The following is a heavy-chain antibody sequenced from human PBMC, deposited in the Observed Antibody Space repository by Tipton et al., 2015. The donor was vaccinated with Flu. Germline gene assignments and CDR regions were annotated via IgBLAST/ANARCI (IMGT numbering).Heavy chain of an antibody. CDR2: INSDGSST. J-gene: IGHJ4*02. CDR1: GFTFNNYW. CDR3: ASAAVGG. Sequence: SLRLSCTASGFTFNNYWMHWVRQPPGKGLLWVSRINSDGSSTIYADSVKGRFTISRDNAKNTLFLQMNSLRAEDTAVYYCASAAVGGWGQGTLVTVSS. V-gene: IGHV3-74*01. D-gene: IGHD6-19*01.